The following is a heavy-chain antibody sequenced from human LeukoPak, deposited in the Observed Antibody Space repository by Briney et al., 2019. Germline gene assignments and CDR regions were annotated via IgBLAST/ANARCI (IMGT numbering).Heavy chain of an antibody. V-gene: IGHV3-48*03. CDR1: GFNFSSFE. CDR2: ITSRGDDI. Sequence: GGSPGLFCEAFGFNFSSFEMNWVGQDPGERLEGISFITSRGDDIFSADSVKGRFTISRDNAKNSLYLQMNSLRAEDTAVYYCARFPIQMVRGITSYYYGMDVWGQGTTVTVSS. J-gene: IGHJ6*02. D-gene: IGHD3-10*01. CDR3: ARFPIQMVRGITSYYYGMDV.